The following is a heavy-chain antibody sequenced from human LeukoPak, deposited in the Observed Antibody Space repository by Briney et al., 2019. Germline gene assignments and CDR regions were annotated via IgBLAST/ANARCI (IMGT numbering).Heavy chain of an antibody. CDR1: GFTFSSYA. Sequence: GGSLRLSCVASGFTFSSYAMHWVRQAPGKGLEWVAVISFDGSNKYYADSVKGRFTISRDNSKNTLYLQVSAEDTAIYYCARGYASTSQLDPWGRGTLVTVSS. J-gene: IGHJ5*02. V-gene: IGHV3-30*03. D-gene: IGHD6-13*01. CDR3: ARGYASTSQLDP. CDR2: ISFDGSNK.